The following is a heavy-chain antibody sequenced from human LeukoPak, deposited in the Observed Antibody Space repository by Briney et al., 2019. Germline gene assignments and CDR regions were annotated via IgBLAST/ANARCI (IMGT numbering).Heavy chain of an antibody. CDR3: TTGVPGSWYRSLVGPPFDY. CDR1: GFTFSSYA. CDR2: IKSKTDGGTT. D-gene: IGHD6-13*01. Sequence: GGSLRLSCAASGFTFSSYAMSWVRQAPGQGLEWVGRIKSKTDGGTTDYAAPVKGRFTILRDDSKKALYLQMNSLKTEDTAAYYCTTGVPGSWYRSLVGPPFDYWGQGILVTVSS. V-gene: IGHV3-15*01. J-gene: IGHJ4*02.